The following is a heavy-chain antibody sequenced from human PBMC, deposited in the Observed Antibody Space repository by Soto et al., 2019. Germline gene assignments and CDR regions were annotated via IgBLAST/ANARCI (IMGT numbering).Heavy chain of an antibody. CDR3: AKGAAAGFYYYYGMDV. Sequence: GGSRRLSCTASGFTFSSYAMSWVRQAPGKGLEWVSAISGGGGSTYYADSVKGRFTISRDNSKNTLYLQMNSLRAEDTAVYYCAKGAAAGFYYYYGMDVWGQGTTVTVSS. J-gene: IGHJ6*02. CDR1: GFTFSSYA. V-gene: IGHV3-23*01. CDR2: ISGGGGST. D-gene: IGHD6-13*01.